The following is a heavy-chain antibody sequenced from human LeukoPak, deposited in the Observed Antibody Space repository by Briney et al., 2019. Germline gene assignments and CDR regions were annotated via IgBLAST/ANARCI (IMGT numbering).Heavy chain of an antibody. Sequence: ASVKVSCKASGGTFSSYAISWVRQAPGQGLEWMGRIIPILGIANYAQKFQGRVTITADKSTSTAYMELSSLRSEDTAVYYCARMHDSSMDGMDVWGQGTTVTVSS. CDR1: GGTFSSYA. V-gene: IGHV1-69*04. CDR2: IIPILGIA. J-gene: IGHJ6*02. CDR3: ARMHDSSMDGMDV. D-gene: IGHD3-22*01.